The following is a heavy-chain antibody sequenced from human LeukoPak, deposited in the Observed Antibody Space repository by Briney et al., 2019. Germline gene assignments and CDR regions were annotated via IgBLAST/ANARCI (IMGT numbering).Heavy chain of an antibody. CDR3: ARPMVRGVITAPGY. CDR1: GGSISSSSYY. V-gene: IGHV4-39*01. D-gene: IGHD3-10*01. J-gene: IGHJ4*02. CDR2: IYYSGST. Sequence: SETLSLTXTVSGGSISSSSYYWGWIRQPPGKGLEWIGSIYYSGSTYYNPSLKSRVTISVDTSKNQFSLKLSSVTAADTAVYYCARPMVRGVITAPGYWGQGTLVTVSS.